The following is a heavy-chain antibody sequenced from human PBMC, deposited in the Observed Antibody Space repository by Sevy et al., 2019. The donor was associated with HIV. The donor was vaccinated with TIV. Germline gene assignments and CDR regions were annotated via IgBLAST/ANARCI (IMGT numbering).Heavy chain of an antibody. Sequence: GESLKISCAASGFTFNIFSINWVRQAPGKGLEWVSYISSSTIYYADSVKGRLTISRDNAKNSLSLQMNSLRAEDTAVYYCAREGGYTDQGMDVWGQGTTVTVSS. D-gene: IGHD5-12*01. CDR3: AREGGYTDQGMDV. CDR2: ISSSTI. CDR1: GFTFNIFS. V-gene: IGHV3-48*01. J-gene: IGHJ6*02.